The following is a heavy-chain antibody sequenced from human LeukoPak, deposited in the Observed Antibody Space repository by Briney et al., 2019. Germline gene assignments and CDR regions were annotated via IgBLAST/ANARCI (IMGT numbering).Heavy chain of an antibody. CDR1: GFTVSSNY. CDR2: IYSGGST. CDR3: ASSWTYCGGDCDPGFDY. J-gene: IGHJ4*02. D-gene: IGHD2-21*02. Sequence: GGSLRLSCAASGFTVSSNYVSWVRQAPGKGLEWVSVIYSGGSTYYADSVKGRFTISRDNSKNTLYLQMNSLRAEDTAVYYCASSWTYCGGDCDPGFDYWGQGTLVTVSS. V-gene: IGHV3-53*01.